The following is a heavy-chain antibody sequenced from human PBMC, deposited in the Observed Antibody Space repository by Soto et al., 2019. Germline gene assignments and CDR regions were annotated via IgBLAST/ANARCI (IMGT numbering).Heavy chain of an antibody. D-gene: IGHD3-10*01. Sequence: SQTLSLTCAISGDSVSSNSAAWNWLRQSPSRGLEWLGRTYYRSKWYNDYVVSVKSRITINPDTSKNQFSLQLNSVTPEDTAVYYCARERGVLSEAFDVWGQGTVVTVSS. CDR3: ARERGVLSEAFDV. J-gene: IGHJ3*01. V-gene: IGHV6-1*01. CDR2: TYYRSKWYN. CDR1: GDSVSSNSAA.